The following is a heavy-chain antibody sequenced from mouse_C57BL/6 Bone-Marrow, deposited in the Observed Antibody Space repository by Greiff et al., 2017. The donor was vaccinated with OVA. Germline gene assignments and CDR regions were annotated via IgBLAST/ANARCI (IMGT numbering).Heavy chain of an antibody. V-gene: IGHV1-63*01. Sequence: LVESGAELVRPGTSVKMSCKASGYTFTNYWIGWAKQRPGHGLEWIGDIYPGGGYTNYNEKFKGKATLTADKSSSTAYMQFSSLTSEDSAIYYCARGGSALYYFDYWGQGTTLTVSS. J-gene: IGHJ2*01. CDR1: GYTFTNYW. D-gene: IGHD1-2*01. CDR2: IYPGGGYT. CDR3: ARGGSALYYFDY.